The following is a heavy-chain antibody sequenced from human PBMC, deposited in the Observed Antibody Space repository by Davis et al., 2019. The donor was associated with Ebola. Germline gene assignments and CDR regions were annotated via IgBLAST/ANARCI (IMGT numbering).Heavy chain of an antibody. V-gene: IGHV4-59*08. CDR2: IYYTGST. Sequence: MPSETLSLTCTVSGGSISYYYWSWIRQPPGKGLEWIGYIYYTGSTNYNPSLKSRVTISVDTSKNQFSLKLSSVTAADTAVYYCAGRIAAAAFDYWGQGTLVTVSS. CDR1: GGSISYYY. J-gene: IGHJ4*02. D-gene: IGHD6-13*01. CDR3: AGRIAAAAFDY.